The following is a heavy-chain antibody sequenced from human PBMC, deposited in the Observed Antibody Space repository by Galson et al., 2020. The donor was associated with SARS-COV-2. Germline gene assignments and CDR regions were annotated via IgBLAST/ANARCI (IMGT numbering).Heavy chain of an antibody. J-gene: IGHJ6*02. CDR1: GLPITTGGYY. CDR2: IYYSGST. CDR3: ARAFEAYGMDV. Sequence: SKSMSLPCPVSGLPITTGGYYRSWIRKHPGKGLEWLGYIYYSGSTYYNPSIKSRVTISVDTSKNQFSLKLSSVTAADTAVYYCARAFEAYGMDVWGQGTTVTVSS. V-gene: IGHV4-31*03.